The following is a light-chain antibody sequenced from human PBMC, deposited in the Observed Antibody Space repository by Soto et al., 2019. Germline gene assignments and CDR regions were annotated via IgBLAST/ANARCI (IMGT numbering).Light chain of an antibody. V-gene: IGLV4-69*01. CDR2: VYGDGSH. J-gene: IGLJ3*02. Sequence: QPVLTQSPSASASLGASVKLTCTLSSGHINYAIAWHQQQPEKGPRHLMKVYGDGSHTKGDGIPDRFSGSSSGAERYLTISSLQSEDEADYCQTWGTGFRVFGGGTKLTVL. CDR1: SGHINYA. CDR3: QTWGTGFRV.